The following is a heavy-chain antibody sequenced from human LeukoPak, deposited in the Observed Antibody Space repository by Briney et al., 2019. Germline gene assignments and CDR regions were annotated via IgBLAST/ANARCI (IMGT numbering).Heavy chain of an antibody. CDR2: IYYSGST. CDR1: GGSFSGYY. D-gene: IGHD3-22*01. CDR3: ARVSDSSGYYYVLDY. V-gene: IGHV4-59*01. Sequence: PSETLSLTCAVYGGSFSGYYWSWIRQPPGKGLEWIGYIYYSGSTNYNPSLKSRVTISVDTSKNQFSLKLSSVTAADTAVYYCARVSDSSGYYYVLDYWGQGTLVTVSS. J-gene: IGHJ4*02.